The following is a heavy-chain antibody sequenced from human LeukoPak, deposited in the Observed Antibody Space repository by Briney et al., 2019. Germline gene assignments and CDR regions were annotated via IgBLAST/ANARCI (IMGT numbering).Heavy chain of an antibody. D-gene: IGHD5-18*01. Sequence: GGSLRLSCAASGFTFSSYAMSWVRQAPGKGLEWVSAISGSGGSTYYADSVKGRFTISRDNSKNTLYLQMNSLRAEDSAVYYCAKGGYSYGYFDYWGQGILVTVSS. CDR1: GFTFSSYA. J-gene: IGHJ4*02. CDR2: ISGSGGST. V-gene: IGHV3-23*01. CDR3: AKGGYSYGYFDY.